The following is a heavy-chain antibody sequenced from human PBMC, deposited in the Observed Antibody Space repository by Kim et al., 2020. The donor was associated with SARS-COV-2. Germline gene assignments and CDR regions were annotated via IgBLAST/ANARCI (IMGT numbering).Heavy chain of an antibody. Sequence: GGSLRLSCAASGFTFSSYAMRWVRQASGKGLEWVAPISGSVGSNSTAYPATVRCMFTISNANTKSIAHMKINNPKNTDAYFCYNGYVTGGRLSVWDSFD. CDR2: ISGSVGSNST. V-gene: IGHV3-73*01. CDR1: GFTFSSYA. CDR3: GYVTGGRLSVWDSFD. J-gene: IGHJ3*01. D-gene: IGHD2-8*02.